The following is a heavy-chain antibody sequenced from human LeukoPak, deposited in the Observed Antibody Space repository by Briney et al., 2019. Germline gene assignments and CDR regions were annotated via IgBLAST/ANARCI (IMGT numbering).Heavy chain of an antibody. CDR3: ARDSPIIAVAGTGLDY. D-gene: IGHD6-19*01. CDR1: GFTFTNAW. J-gene: IGHJ4*02. CDR2: ISYDGNNK. Sequence: PGGSLRLSCAASGFTFTNAWMNWVRQAPGKGLEWLAVISYDGNNKFYADSVKGRFTMSRDNSKNTLYLQMNSLRDEDTAVYYCARDSPIIAVAGTGLDYWGQGTLVTVSS. V-gene: IGHV3-30*03.